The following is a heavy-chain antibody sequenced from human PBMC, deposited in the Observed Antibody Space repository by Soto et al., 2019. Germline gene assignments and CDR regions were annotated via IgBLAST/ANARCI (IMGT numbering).Heavy chain of an antibody. CDR3: AKDVNYDILAGYYYY. CDR1: GFTVSSNY. V-gene: IGHV3-53*01. CDR2: IYSGGST. J-gene: IGHJ4*02. Sequence: PGGSLRLSCAASGFTVSSNYMSWVRQAPGKGLEWVSVIYSGGSTYYADSVKGRFTISRDNSKNTLYLQMNSLRAEDTAVYYCAKDVNYDILAGYYYYWGQGTLVTVSS. D-gene: IGHD3-9*01.